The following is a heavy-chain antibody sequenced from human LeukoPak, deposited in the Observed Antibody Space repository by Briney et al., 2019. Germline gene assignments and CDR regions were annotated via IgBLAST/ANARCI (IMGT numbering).Heavy chain of an antibody. CDR2: ISSSGSTI. J-gene: IGHJ6*02. CDR1: GFTFSDYY. V-gene: IGHV3-11*01. Sequence: GGSLRLSCAASGFTFSDYYMSWIRQAPGKGLEWVSYISSSGSTIYYADSVEGRFTISRDNAKNSLYLQMNSLRAEDTAVYYCARDKKTLWFGELIPRAPMDVWGQGTTVTVSS. CDR3: ARDKKTLWFGELIPRAPMDV. D-gene: IGHD3-10*01.